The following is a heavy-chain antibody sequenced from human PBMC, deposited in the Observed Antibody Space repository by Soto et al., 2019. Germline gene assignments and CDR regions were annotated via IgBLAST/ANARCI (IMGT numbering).Heavy chain of an antibody. V-gene: IGHV3-48*02. CDR3: ARGRVGTAYFDY. Sequence: EVQLVESGGGLVQPGGSLRLSCAASGFTFTSNSMNWVRQAPGKGLEWISYITHSSSTIYYADSVKGRFTISRDKAKNSVYLQMNSLRDEDTAVYYCARGRVGTAYFDYWGQGMLVIVSS. CDR2: ITHSSSTI. D-gene: IGHD2-21*02. CDR1: GFTFTSNS. J-gene: IGHJ4*02.